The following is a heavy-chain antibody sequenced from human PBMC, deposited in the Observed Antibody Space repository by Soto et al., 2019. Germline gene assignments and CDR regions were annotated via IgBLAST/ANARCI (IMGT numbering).Heavy chain of an antibody. D-gene: IGHD2-15*01. CDR2: IDPSDSYT. CDR3: ARGVVAALYYYGMDV. J-gene: IGHJ6*02. V-gene: IGHV5-10-1*01. Sequence: PGDSLKISCNGAGYSFTIYWSSWVRQMPGKGLEWMGRIDPSDSYTNYSPSFQGHVTISADKSISTAYLQWSSLKASDTAMYYCARGVVAALYYYGMDVWGQGTTVTVSS. CDR1: GYSFTIYW.